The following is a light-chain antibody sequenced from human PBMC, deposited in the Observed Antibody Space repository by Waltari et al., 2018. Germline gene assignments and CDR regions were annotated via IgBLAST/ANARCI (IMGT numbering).Light chain of an antibody. CDR2: SSV. Sequence: QIVVTQEPSVTVSPGGTVTLTCASSTGTVSHDFYPNWFQQKPGQAPRSLIHSSVAKHSWTPARVSGSLLGGKARLTLSGVRPEDEADYYCLLYYGGTWVFGGGTKLTV. J-gene: IGLJ3*02. CDR3: LLYYGGTWV. V-gene: IGLV7-43*01. CDR1: TGTVSHDFY.